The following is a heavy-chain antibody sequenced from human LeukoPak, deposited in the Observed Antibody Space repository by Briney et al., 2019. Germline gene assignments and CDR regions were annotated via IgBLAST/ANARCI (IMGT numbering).Heavy chain of an antibody. J-gene: IGHJ4*02. CDR2: IYPGDSDT. Sequence: ESLKISCKGSGYSFTSYWIGRVRQMPGKGLEWMGIIYPGDSDTRYSPSFQGQVTISADKSIRTAYLQWSSLKASDTAMYYCARHRGAAAVWVYFDYWGQGTLVTVSS. D-gene: IGHD6-13*01. CDR3: ARHRGAAAVWVYFDY. V-gene: IGHV5-51*01. CDR1: GYSFTSYW.